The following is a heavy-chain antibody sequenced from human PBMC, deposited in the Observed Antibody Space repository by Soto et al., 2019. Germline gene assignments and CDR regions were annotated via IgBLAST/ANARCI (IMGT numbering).Heavy chain of an antibody. Sequence: QVQLVQSGAEVKKPGSSVKVACKASGGTFSSYTISWVRQAPGQGLEWMGRIIPILGIANYAQKFQGRVTITADKYTSTAYMEMSSLISEDTAVYYCAILSSATVTDWGQGTLVTVSS. CDR1: GGTFSSYT. V-gene: IGHV1-69*02. J-gene: IGHJ4*02. CDR2: IIPILGIA. CDR3: AILSSATVTD. D-gene: IGHD4-17*01.